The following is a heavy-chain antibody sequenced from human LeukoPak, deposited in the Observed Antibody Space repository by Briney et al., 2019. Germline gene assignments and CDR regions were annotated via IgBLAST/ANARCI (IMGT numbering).Heavy chain of an antibody. CDR2: ICASGRCT. D-gene: IGHD4/OR15-4a*01. CDR3: AKYIKVLGPHLRGDN. CDR1: GFSFINNA. V-gene: IGHV3-23*01. J-gene: IGHJ4*02. Sequence: GGSLRLSCAASGFSFINNAMGWVRQAPGKGLEWVSGICASGRCTFYAAPVRGRFTVSRDNSKNSLYLQMNSLRAEDTAVYYCAKYIKVLGPHLRGDNWGQGALVTVS.